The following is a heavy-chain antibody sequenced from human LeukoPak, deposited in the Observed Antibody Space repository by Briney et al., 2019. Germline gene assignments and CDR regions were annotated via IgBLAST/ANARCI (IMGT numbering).Heavy chain of an antibody. CDR3: ARDHRYAFDN. V-gene: IGHV3-48*01. CDR2: IGISSGNT. CDR1: GFNFIDYS. D-gene: IGHD5-12*01. J-gene: IGHJ4*01. Sequence: GGSLRLSCAASGFNFIDYSINWVRQAPGKGLEWISYIGISSGNTKYADSVKGRFTIYRDKARNSLYLQMNSLRVEDTAVYYCARDHRYAFDNWGHGTLVTVSS.